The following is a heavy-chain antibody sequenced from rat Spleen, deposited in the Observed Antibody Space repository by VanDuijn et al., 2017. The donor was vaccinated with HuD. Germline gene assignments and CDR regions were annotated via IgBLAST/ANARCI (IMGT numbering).Heavy chain of an antibody. V-gene: IGHV5S23*01. J-gene: IGHJ2*01. Sequence: EVQLVESGGGLVQPGRSLKLSCAASGITLRNFDMAWVRQAPTKGLEWVASISSGGGNSYYRDSVKGRFTISRNNAKSTLYLQMDSLRSEDTATYYCANERENYNYFDYWGQGVMVTVSS. CDR3: ANERENYNYFDY. CDR1: GITLRNFD. CDR2: ISSGGGNS. D-gene: IGHD1-1*01.